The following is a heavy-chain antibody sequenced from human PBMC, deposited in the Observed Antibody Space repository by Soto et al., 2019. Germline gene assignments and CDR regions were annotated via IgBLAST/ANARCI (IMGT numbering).Heavy chain of an antibody. D-gene: IGHD7-27*01. CDR2: IYYSGST. CDR1: GDTIRSDY. CDR3: ARRWGRTFDY. V-gene: IGHV4-59*08. J-gene: IGHJ4*02. Sequence: SETLSLTCSVSGDTIRSDYWSWIRQPPGKGLEWIGYIYYSGSTNYNPSLKSRVTISVDTSKNQFSLKLSSVTAADTAVYYCARRWGRTFDYWGQGTLVTSPQ.